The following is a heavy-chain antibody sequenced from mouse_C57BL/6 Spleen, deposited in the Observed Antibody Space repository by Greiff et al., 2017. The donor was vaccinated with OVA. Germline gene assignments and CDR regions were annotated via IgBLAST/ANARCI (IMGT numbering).Heavy chain of an antibody. J-gene: IGHJ1*03. CDR3: ARHDGNYVDWYFDV. D-gene: IGHD2-3*01. V-gene: IGHV5-9*04. CDR1: GFTFSSYT. Sequence: EVKLMESGGGLVKPGGSLKLSCAASGFTFSSYTMSWVRQTPEKRLEWVATISGGGGNTYYPYSVKGRFPISRDKANNTLYLQMSILGSEDTAMYYCARHDGNYVDWYFDVWGTGTTVTVSS. CDR2: ISGGGGNT.